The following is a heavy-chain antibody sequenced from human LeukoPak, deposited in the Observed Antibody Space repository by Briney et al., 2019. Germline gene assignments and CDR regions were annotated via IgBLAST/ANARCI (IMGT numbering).Heavy chain of an antibody. D-gene: IGHD6-25*01. CDR1: GLSFISYE. CDR3: ARDGTPIYSSGCVYIDV. CDR2: IGGSGTLT. Sequence: RGRSPRLSCAAVGLSFISYEMSWARPAARKGLDWVSYIGGSGTLTHYADSVEGRFTISRDNAKNPLYLKMNTLRGEDTAVYYCARDGTPIYSSGCVYIDVWGKGTTVTISS. J-gene: IGHJ6*04. V-gene: IGHV3-48*03.